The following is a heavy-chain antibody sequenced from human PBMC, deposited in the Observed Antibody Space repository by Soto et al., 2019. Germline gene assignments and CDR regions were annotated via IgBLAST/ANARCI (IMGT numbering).Heavy chain of an antibody. D-gene: IGHD3-22*01. CDR3: AREIYDDYDSSGFDH. CDR2: IYTNGKT. CDR1: GFTVSSNY. V-gene: IGHV3-66*01. J-gene: IGHJ4*02. Sequence: GGSLRLSCAASGFTVSSNYMSWVRQAPGKGLDWVSVIYTNGKTYYADSVKGRFIISRDNAKNTLYLQMNSLRAEDTAVYYCAREIYDDYDSSGFDHWGQGTLVTVSS.